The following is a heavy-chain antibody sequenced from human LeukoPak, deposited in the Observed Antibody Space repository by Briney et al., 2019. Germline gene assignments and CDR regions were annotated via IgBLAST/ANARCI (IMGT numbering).Heavy chain of an antibody. CDR2: INHSGNT. CDR3: ARGKQNDY. CDR1: GGSFSGYY. J-gene: IGHJ4*02. V-gene: IGHV4-34*01. Sequence: SETLSLTCAVYGGSFSGYYWSWIRQPPGKGLEWIGEINHSGNTNYNPSLKSRVTISVDTSKNQFSLKLSSVTAADTAVYYCARGKQNDYWGQGTLVTVSS. D-gene: IGHD6-13*01.